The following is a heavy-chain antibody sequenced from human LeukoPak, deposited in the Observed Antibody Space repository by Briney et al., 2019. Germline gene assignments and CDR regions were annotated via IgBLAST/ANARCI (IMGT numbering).Heavy chain of an antibody. D-gene: IGHD3-22*01. Sequence: ASVKVSCKASGYTFTSYDINWVRQATGQGLEWMGGMNPNSGNTGYAQKFQGRVTMTRNTSISTAYMELSSLRSEDTAVYYCARLGDSSGYYGMDVWGQGTTVTVSS. V-gene: IGHV1-8*01. CDR1: GYTFTSYD. J-gene: IGHJ6*02. CDR2: MNPNSGNT. CDR3: ARLGDSSGYYGMDV.